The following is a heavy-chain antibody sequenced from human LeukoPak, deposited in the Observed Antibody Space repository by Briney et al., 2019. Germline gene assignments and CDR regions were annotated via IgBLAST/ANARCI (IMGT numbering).Heavy chain of an antibody. V-gene: IGHV1-46*01. J-gene: IGHJ4*02. Sequence: ASVKVSCKASGYTFTSYYMHWVRQAPGQGLEWMGIINPSGGSTSYAQKFQGRVTMTRDTSISTAYMELSRLRSDDTAVYYCARRNRYSSGWYNTFDYWGQGTLVTVSS. CDR1: GYTFTSYY. CDR2: INPSGGST. D-gene: IGHD6-19*01. CDR3: ARRNRYSSGWYNTFDY.